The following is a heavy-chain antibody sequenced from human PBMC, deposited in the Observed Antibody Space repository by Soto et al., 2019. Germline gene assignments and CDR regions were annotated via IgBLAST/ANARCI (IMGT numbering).Heavy chain of an antibody. CDR2: ISSNGGST. J-gene: IGHJ4*02. V-gene: IGHV3-64*01. CDR3: ARGLRRYFDGLFY. CDR1: GFTFSSYA. Sequence: HPGGSLRLSCAASGFTFSSYAMHWVRQAPGKGLEYVSAISSNGGSTYYANSVKGRFTISRDNSKNTLYLQMGSLRAEDMAVYYCARGLRRYFDGLFYWGQGTLVTVSS. D-gene: IGHD3-9*01.